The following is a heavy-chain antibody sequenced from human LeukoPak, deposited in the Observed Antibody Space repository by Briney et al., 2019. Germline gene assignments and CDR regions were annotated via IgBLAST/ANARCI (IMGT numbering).Heavy chain of an antibody. CDR1: GGSISSYY. V-gene: IGHV4-59*01. CDR3: ASSSAGTGGFGY. CDR2: IHYSGST. D-gene: IGHD6-13*01. Sequence: PSETLSLTCTVSGGSISSYYWSWIRQPPGKGLEWIGYIHYSGSTNYNPSLKSRVTISVDTSKNQFSLKLSSVTAADTAVYYCASSSAGTGGFGYWGQGTLVTVSS. J-gene: IGHJ4*02.